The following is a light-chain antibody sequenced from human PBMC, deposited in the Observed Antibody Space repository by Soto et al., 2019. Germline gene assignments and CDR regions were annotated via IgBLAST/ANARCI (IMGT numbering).Light chain of an antibody. J-gene: IGKJ3*01. V-gene: IGKV3-15*01. CDR1: QSVSRN. CDR3: QQYNSFFT. Sequence: EIVMTQSPAALSVSPGERANLSCRASQSVSRNLAWYQQKPGQAPRLLISGASTRATGIPARFGGSGSGTEFTLTINSLQSEDFAVYYCQQYNSFFTFGPGTKVDIK. CDR2: GAS.